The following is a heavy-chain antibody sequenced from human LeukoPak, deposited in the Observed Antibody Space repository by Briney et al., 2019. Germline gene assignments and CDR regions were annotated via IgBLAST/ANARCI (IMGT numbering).Heavy chain of an antibody. CDR3: ASAREKNTYCSGGSCYPYYYYYYMDV. Sequence: SETLSLTCTVSGGSISSSSYYWGWIRQPPGKGLEWIGSIYYSGSTYYNPSLKSRVTISVDTSKNQFSLKLSSVTAADTAVYYCASAREKNTYCSGGSCYPYYYYYYMDVWGKGTTVTVSS. J-gene: IGHJ6*03. V-gene: IGHV4-39*07. D-gene: IGHD2-15*01. CDR2: IYYSGST. CDR1: GGSISSSSYY.